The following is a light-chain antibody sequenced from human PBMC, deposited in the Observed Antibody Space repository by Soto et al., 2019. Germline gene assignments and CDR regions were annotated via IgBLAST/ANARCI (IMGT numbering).Light chain of an antibody. CDR3: QQSYSYPRT. J-gene: IGKJ4*02. Sequence: AIRMTQSPSSLSASTGDRVTITCRASQGISSYLPWYQQKPGKAPKLLIYAASTLQSGVPSRFSGSGSGTDFTLTISCLQSEDFATYYCQQSYSYPRTFGGGTKVEIK. V-gene: IGKV1-8*01. CDR2: AAS. CDR1: QGISSY.